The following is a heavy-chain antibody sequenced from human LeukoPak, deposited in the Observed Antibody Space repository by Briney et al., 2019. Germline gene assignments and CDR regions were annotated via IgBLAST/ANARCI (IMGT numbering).Heavy chain of an antibody. CDR1: GFTFSSYW. CDR3: ARVLHSSSWYRNYYYYMDV. D-gene: IGHD6-13*01. CDR2: IKQDGSEK. V-gene: IGHV3-7*04. J-gene: IGHJ6*03. Sequence: PGGSLRLSCAASGFTFSSYWMSWVRQAPGKGLEWVANIKQDGSEKYYVDSVRGRFTISRDNAKNSLYLQMNSLRAEDTAVYYCARVLHSSSWYRNYYYYMDVWGKGTTVTVSS.